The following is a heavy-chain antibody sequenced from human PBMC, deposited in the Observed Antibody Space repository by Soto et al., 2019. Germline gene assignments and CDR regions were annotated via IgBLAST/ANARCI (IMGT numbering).Heavy chain of an antibody. CDR2: IIPILGIA. Sequence: SVKVSCKASGGTFSSYTISWVRQAPGQGLEWMGRIIPILGIANYAQKFQGRVTITADKSTSTAYMELSSLRSEDTAVYYCARGRRFLEWSCDAFDIWGQGTMVTVSS. D-gene: IGHD3-3*01. CDR1: GGTFSSYT. V-gene: IGHV1-69*02. CDR3: ARGRRFLEWSCDAFDI. J-gene: IGHJ3*02.